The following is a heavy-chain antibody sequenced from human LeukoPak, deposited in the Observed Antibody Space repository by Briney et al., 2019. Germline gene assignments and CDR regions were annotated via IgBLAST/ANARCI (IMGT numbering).Heavy chain of an antibody. Sequence: GGSLRLSCAVSGFRFGEYTKTWVRRAPGKGLEWVSTINFSGTETHYADSVKGRFTISRDNSKNTLFLQLSSLRGEDTAIYYCVKGDWGDLWGQGTVVTVSS. CDR3: VKGDWGDL. CDR1: GFRFGEYT. V-gene: IGHV3-23*01. CDR2: INFSGTET. J-gene: IGHJ5*02.